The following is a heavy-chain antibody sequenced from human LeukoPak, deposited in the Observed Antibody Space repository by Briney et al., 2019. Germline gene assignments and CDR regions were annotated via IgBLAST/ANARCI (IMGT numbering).Heavy chain of an antibody. CDR3: ARRGSGYYFDY. V-gene: IGHV5-51*01. Sequence: GESLKISCKGSGYSFTSYWIGWVRQMPGKGLEWMGIIYPGDSDTRYSPSFQGQVIISADKSITTAYLHWSSLKASDTAMYYCARRGSGYYFDYWAQGPLVTVPS. CDR1: GYSFTSYW. CDR2: IYPGDSDT. J-gene: IGHJ4*02. D-gene: IGHD3-3*01.